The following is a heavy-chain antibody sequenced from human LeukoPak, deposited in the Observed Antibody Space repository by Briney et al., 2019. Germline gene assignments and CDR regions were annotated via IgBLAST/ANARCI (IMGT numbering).Heavy chain of an antibody. D-gene: IGHD1-1*01. Sequence: SETLSLTCTVSGYSISSGYYWGWIRQPPGKGLEWIGSIYYSGSTYYNPSLKSRVTISVDTSKNQFSLKLSSVTAADTAVYYCASTGERHIFDYWGQGTLVTVSS. CDR2: IYYSGST. J-gene: IGHJ4*02. CDR3: ASTGERHIFDY. V-gene: IGHV4-38-2*02. CDR1: GYSISSGYY.